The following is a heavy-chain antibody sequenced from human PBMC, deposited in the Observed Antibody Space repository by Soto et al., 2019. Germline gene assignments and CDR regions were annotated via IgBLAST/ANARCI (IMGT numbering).Heavy chain of an antibody. D-gene: IGHD1-26*01. CDR1: GYTFTNYW. CDR3: ARVYSGTYYLLDS. CDR2: IYPRDSEA. V-gene: IGHV5-51*01. J-gene: IGHJ5*01. Sequence: GESLKISCKASGYTFTNYWIGWVRQMPGKGLEWTGIIYPRDSEARYSLSFEGQVAISADKSITTAYLHWGSLKASDSGIYYCARVYSGTYYLLDSWGQGTLVTVSS.